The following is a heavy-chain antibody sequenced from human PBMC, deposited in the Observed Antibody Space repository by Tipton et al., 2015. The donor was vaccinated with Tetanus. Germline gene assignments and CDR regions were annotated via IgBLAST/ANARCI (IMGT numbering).Heavy chain of an antibody. J-gene: IGHJ4*02. CDR1: GGSISSGDYY. CDR2: IYYSGST. CDR3: ARASSGWYGLDLDY. Sequence: TLSLTCTVSGGSISSGDYYWSWIRQPPGKGLEWIGYIYYSGSTYYNPSLKSRVTISVDTSKNQFSLKLSSVTAADTAVYYCARASSGWYGLDLDYWGQGTLVTVSS. D-gene: IGHD6-19*01. V-gene: IGHV4-30-4*01.